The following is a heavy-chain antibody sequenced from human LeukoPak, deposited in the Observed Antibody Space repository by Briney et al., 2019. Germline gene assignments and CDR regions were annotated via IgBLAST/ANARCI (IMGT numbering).Heavy chain of an antibody. CDR3: ARQELLWFGEYNWFDP. D-gene: IGHD3-10*01. Sequence: SETLSLTCTVSGGSISSYYWSWIRRPPGKGLEWIGYIYYSGSTNYNPSLKSRVTISVDTSKNQFSLKLSSVTAADTAVYYCARQELLWFGEYNWFDPWGQGTLVTVSS. J-gene: IGHJ5*02. CDR2: IYYSGST. V-gene: IGHV4-59*08. CDR1: GGSISSYY.